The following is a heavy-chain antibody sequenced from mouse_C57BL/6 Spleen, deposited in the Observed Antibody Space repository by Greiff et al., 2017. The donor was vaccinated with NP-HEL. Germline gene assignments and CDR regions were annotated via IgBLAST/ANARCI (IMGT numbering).Heavy chain of an antibody. CDR3: AREGITTVVAADAMDY. CDR1: GYAFSSSW. J-gene: IGHJ4*01. V-gene: IGHV1-82*01. Sequence: QVQLQQSGPELVKPGASVKISCKASGYAFSSSWMNWVKQRPGKGLEWIGRIYPGDGDTNYNGKFKGKATLTADKASSTAYLQLSSLTSEDSAVYFCAREGITTVVAADAMDYWGQGTSVTVSS. D-gene: IGHD1-1*01. CDR2: IYPGDGDT.